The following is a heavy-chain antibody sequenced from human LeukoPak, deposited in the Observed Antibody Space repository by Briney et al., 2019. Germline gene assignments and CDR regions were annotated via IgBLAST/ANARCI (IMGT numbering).Heavy chain of an antibody. CDR2: IWYDGSNE. CDR3: AKDRSSGNYYFDY. Sequence: GESLRLSCAASGFTFSSYVMHWVRQAPGKGLEWVGVIWYDGSNEFYADSVKGRFTISRDNSKNTLYLQMNSLRAEDTAVYYCAKDRSSGNYYFDYWGQGSLVTVSS. D-gene: IGHD1-7*01. J-gene: IGHJ4*02. CDR1: GFTFSSYV. V-gene: IGHV3-33*06.